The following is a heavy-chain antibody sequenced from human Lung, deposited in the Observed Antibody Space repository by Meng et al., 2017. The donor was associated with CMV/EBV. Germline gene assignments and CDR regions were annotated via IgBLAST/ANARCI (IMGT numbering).Heavy chain of an antibody. CDR1: GFTFRSFA. J-gene: IGHJ4*02. V-gene: IGHV3-30*04. CDR3: AREHDYDSGSPFSSGEPEGVDV. Sequence: GESLKISCAASGFTFRSFAMRWVRQAPGKGLEWVAVICADGFRKYYADSVKGRISISKDNSKNWLYLQVSSLRAEDTAIYYCAREHDYDSGSPFSSGEPEGVDVWXQGHXVTVDS. D-gene: IGHD3-16*01. CDR2: ICADGFRK.